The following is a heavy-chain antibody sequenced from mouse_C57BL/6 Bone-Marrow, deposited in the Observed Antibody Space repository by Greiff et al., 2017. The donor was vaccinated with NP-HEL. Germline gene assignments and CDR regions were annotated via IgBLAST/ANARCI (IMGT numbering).Heavy chain of an antibody. CDR1: GFTFSDFY. D-gene: IGHD1-1*01. V-gene: IGHV7-1*01. J-gene: IGHJ3*01. Sequence: EVKLVESGGGLVQSGRSLRLSCATSGFTFSDFYMEWVRQAPGKGLEWIAASRNKANDYTTEYSASVKGRFIVSRDTSQSILYLQMNALRAEDTAIYYCARDDYYGSSWAWFAYWGQGTLVTVSA. CDR2: SRNKANDYTT. CDR3: ARDDYYGSSWAWFAY.